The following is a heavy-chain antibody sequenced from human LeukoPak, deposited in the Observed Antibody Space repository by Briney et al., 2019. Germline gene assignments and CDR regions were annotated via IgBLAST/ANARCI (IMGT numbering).Heavy chain of an antibody. CDR3: AREGPTDYGGNSENCFNY. D-gene: IGHD4-23*01. V-gene: IGHV1-2*04. Sequence: GASVKVSCKASGYTFTGYYMHWVRQAPGQGLEWMGWINPNSGGTNYAQKFQGWVTMTRDTSISTAYMELSRLRSGDTAVYYCAREGPTDYGGNSENCFNYWGQGTLVTVSS. CDR1: GYTFTGYY. CDR2: INPNSGGT. J-gene: IGHJ4*02.